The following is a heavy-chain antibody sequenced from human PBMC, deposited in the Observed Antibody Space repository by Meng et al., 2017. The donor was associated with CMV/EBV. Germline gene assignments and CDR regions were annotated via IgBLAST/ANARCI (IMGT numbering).Heavy chain of an antibody. V-gene: IGHV1-8*03. CDR2: MNPNSGNT. J-gene: IGHJ4*02. CDR3: ARGRLFCSSTSCRNGGIGY. CDR1: GYTFTSYD. Sequence: ASVKVSCKASGYTFTSYDINWVRQATGQGLEWMGWMNPNSGNTGYAQKSQGRVTITRNTSISTAYMELSSLRSEDTAVYYCARGRLFCSSTSCRNGGIGYWGQGTLVTVSS. D-gene: IGHD2-2*01.